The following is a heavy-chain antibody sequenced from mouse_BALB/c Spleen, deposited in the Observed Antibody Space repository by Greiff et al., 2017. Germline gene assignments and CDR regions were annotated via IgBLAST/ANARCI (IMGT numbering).Heavy chain of an antibody. J-gene: IGHJ2*01. Sequence: EVQGVESGPGLVKPSQSLSLTCTVTGYSITSDYAWNWIRQFPGNKLEWMGYISYSGSTSYNPSLKSRISITRDTSKNQFFLQLNSVTTEDTATYYCARAYYYGSSLYYFDYWGQGTTLTVSS. V-gene: IGHV3-2*02. CDR1: GYSITSDYA. D-gene: IGHD1-1*01. CDR3: ARAYYYGSSLYYFDY. CDR2: ISYSGST.